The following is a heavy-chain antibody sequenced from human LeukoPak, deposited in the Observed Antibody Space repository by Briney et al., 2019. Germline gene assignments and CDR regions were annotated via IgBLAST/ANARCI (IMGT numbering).Heavy chain of an antibody. D-gene: IGHD6-13*01. V-gene: IGHV3-30-3*01. J-gene: IGHJ4*02. Sequence: PGRSLRLSCAASGFTFSSYAMHWVRQAPGKGLEWVAVISYDGSNKYYADSVKGRFTISRDNSKNTLYLQMNSLRAEDTAVYYCAREVAAAGDSYFDYWGQGTLVTVSS. CDR3: AREVAAAGDSYFDY. CDR2: ISYDGSNK. CDR1: GFTFSSYA.